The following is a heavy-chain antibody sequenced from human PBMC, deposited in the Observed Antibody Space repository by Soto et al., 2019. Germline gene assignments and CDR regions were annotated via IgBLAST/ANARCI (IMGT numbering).Heavy chain of an antibody. CDR1: GRSISPFY. CDR2: IYYTGTT. CDR3: AAVGGYYGDYPNFDY. V-gene: IGHV4-59*01. J-gene: IGHJ4*02. Sequence: PSETLSLTCSVSGRSISPFYWSWIRQPPGKGLEWIGSIYYTGTTKYNPSLRSRVTISVDTSKNHFSLKLTSVTAADTAVYYCAAVGGYYGDYPNFDYWGRGTLVTVSS. D-gene: IGHD4-17*01.